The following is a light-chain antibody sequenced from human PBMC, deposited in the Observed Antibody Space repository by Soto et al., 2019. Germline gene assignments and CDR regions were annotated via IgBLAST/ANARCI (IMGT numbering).Light chain of an antibody. V-gene: IGKV3-11*01. J-gene: IGKJ3*01. CDR3: QQRSNWPPIT. CDR2: DAS. Sequence: EIVLTQSPATLSLSPGERATLSCRASQSVSSSLAWYQQKPGQAPRLLIYDASNRAPGIPARFSGSGSGTDFTLTISSLEPEDFAVYYCQQRSNWPPITFGPGTTVDI. CDR1: QSVSSS.